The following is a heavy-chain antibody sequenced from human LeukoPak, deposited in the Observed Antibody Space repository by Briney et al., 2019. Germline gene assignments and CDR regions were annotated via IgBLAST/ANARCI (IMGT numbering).Heavy chain of an antibody. CDR1: GGSISSSSYY. V-gene: IGHV4-39*02. D-gene: IGHD6-19*01. Sequence: SETLSLTCTVSGGSISSSSYYWGWIRQPPGKGLEWIGSIYYSGSTYYNPSLKSRITISVDTSKNQFSLKLSSVTAADTAVYYCAKDFRWLVDYWGQGTLVTVSS. J-gene: IGHJ4*02. CDR3: AKDFRWLVDY. CDR2: IYYSGST.